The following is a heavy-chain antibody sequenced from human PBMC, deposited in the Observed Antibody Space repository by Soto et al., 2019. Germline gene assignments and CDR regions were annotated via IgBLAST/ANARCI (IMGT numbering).Heavy chain of an antibody. J-gene: IGHJ4*02. Sequence: GGSLRLSCAASGFTFSSYWMHWVRQAPGKGLVWVSRINSDGSSTSYADSVKGRFTISRDNAKNTLYLQMNSLRAEDTAVYYCASALPGGNTAGFDYWREGTLVTVSS. D-gene: IGHD2-15*01. CDR1: GFTFSSYW. CDR3: ASALPGGNTAGFDY. V-gene: IGHV3-74*01. CDR2: INSDGSST.